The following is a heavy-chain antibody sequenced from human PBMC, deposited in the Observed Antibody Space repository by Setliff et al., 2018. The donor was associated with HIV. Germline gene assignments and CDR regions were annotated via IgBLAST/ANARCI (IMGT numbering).Heavy chain of an antibody. Sequence: PSETLSLTCTVSYGSISGHYWTWIRQPPGKGLEWIGEITHRGITDYNPSLKSRVTISVDTSKNQFSLKLSSVTAADTAVYYCARDNPYYYGSGSHRYYAMDVWGQGTTVTVSS. CDR1: YGSISGHY. D-gene: IGHD3-10*01. CDR2: ITHRGIT. J-gene: IGHJ6*02. V-gene: IGHV4-34*01. CDR3: ARDNPYYYGSGSHRYYAMDV.